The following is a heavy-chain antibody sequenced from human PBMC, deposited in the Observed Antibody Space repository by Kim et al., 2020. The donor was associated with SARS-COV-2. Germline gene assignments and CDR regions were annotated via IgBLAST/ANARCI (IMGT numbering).Heavy chain of an antibody. CDR3: TRRGVVPDDY. Sequence: GESLKISCKGSGYSFTSYWISWVRQMPGKGLEWMGRIDPSDSYTNYSPSFQGHVTISADKSISTAYLQWSSLKASDTAMYYCTRRGVVPDDYWGQGTLVTVSS. D-gene: IGHD2-15*01. V-gene: IGHV5-10-1*01. CDR2: IDPSDSYT. J-gene: IGHJ4*02. CDR1: GYSFTSYW.